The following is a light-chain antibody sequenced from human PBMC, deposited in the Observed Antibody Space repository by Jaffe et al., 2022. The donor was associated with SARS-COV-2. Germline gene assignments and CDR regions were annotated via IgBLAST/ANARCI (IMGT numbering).Light chain of an antibody. V-gene: IGLV2-14*03. Sequence: QSALTQPASVSGSPGQSITISCTGTSSDVGGYNYVSWYQHYPGKAPKLMIYDVSNRPSGVSNRFSGSKSGNTASLTISGLQAEDEADYYCSSYTSRATRVFGTGTKVTVL. CDR3: SSYTSRATRV. J-gene: IGLJ1*01. CDR1: SSDVGGYNY. CDR2: DVS.